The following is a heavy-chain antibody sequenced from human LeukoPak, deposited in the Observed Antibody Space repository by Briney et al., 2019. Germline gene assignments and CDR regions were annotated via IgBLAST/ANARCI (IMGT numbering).Heavy chain of an antibody. CDR2: INHSGST. D-gene: IGHD2-2*01. CDR1: GGSFSGYY. CDR3: ARRIPSSNFDY. V-gene: IGHV4-34*01. J-gene: IGHJ4*02. Sequence: SETLSLTCAVYGGSFSGYYWSWIRQPPGKGLEWIGEINHSGSTNYNPSLKSRVTISVDTSKNQFSLKLRSVTAADTAVYYCARRIPSSNFDYWGQGTLVTVSS.